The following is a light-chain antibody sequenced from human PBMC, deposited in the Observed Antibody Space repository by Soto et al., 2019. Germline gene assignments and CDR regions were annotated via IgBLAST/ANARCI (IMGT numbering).Light chain of an antibody. V-gene: IGLV2-14*03. CDR1: SRDVGAYNF. CDR3: SSYVSINNLWV. Sequence: QSVLTQPASVSGSPGQSITISCTGLSRDVGAYNFVSWYQQHPGRAPRLIVFDITDRPSGVSSRFSASRSGNTASLTISGLQSEDEADYYCSSYVSINNLWVFGGGTKLTVL. J-gene: IGLJ3*02. CDR2: DIT.